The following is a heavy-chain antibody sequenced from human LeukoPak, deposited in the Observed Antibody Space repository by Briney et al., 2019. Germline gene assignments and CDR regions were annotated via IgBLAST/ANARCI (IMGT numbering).Heavy chain of an antibody. J-gene: IGHJ4*02. CDR3: ARSRQMDITMIGRVW. CDR1: GFTFSSYS. D-gene: IGHD3-22*01. Sequence: PGGSLRLSCAASGFTFSSYSMNWVRQAPGKGLEGVSSISSSSSYIYYADSVKGRFTISRDNAKNSLYLQMNSLRAEDTAVYYCARSRQMDITMIGRVWWGQGTLVTVSS. CDR2: ISSSSSYI. V-gene: IGHV3-21*01.